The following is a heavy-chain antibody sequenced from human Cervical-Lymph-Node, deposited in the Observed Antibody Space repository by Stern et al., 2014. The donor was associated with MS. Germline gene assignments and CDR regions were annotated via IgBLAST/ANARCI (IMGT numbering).Heavy chain of an antibody. CDR1: GYSFTNYW. D-gene: IGHD5-24*01. V-gene: IGHV5-51*03. Sequence: EVQLVESEAEVKRPGESLKISCKGSGYSFTNYWIGWVRQMPGKGLEWMGIIYPGDTATTYSTSFQGRITFSVDTSINTAYLQWGSLRASDTAMYYCARRGDGYNYYFDFWGQGTLVTVSS. CDR2: IYPGDTAT. J-gene: IGHJ4*02. CDR3: ARRGDGYNYYFDF.